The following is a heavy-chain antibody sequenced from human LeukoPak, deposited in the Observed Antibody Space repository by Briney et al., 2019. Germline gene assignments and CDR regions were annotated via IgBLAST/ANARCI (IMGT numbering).Heavy chain of an antibody. J-gene: IGHJ4*02. CDR1: GFTLSTYA. CDR2: ISGSGVST. Sequence: GGSLRLSCAASGFTLSTYAMSWVRQAPGKGLEWVSGISGSGVSTYYADSVKGRFTISRDNSKNTLYLQMNSLRAEDTAVYYCAKDLPEYQLLWVYIGFDYWGQGTLVTVSS. V-gene: IGHV3-23*01. CDR3: AKDLPEYQLLWVYIGFDY. D-gene: IGHD2-2*01.